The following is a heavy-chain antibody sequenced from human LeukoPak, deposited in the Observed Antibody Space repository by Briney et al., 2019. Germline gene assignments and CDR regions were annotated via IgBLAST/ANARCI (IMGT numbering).Heavy chain of an antibody. CDR2: ISAYNGNT. Sequence: ASVKVSCKASGYTFTSYGISWVRQAPGQGREGMGWISAYNGNTNYAQKLQGRVTMTTDTSTSTAYMELRSLRSDDTAVYYCARFDYGDYEDYWGQGTLVTVSS. J-gene: IGHJ4*02. CDR1: GYTFTSYG. CDR3: ARFDYGDYEDY. D-gene: IGHD4-17*01. V-gene: IGHV1-18*04.